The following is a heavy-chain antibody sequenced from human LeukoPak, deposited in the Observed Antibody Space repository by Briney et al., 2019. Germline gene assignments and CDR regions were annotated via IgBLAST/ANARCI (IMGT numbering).Heavy chain of an antibody. CDR2: IYYSGST. CDR1: GGSFSGYY. V-gene: IGHV4-59*01. CDR3: ARRGVGTMVRGAFDY. D-gene: IGHD3-10*01. Sequence: KPSETLSLTCAVYGGSFSGYYWSWIRQPPGKGLEWIGYIYYSGSTNYNPSLKSRVTISVDTSKNQFSLKLSSVTAADTAVYYCARRGVGTMVRGAFDYWGQGTLVTVSS. J-gene: IGHJ4*02.